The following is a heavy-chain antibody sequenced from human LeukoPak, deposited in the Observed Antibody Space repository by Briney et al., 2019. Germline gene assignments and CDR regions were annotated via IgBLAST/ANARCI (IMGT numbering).Heavy chain of an antibody. CDR2: ISSSSSYI. V-gene: IGHV3-21*01. J-gene: IGHJ3*02. CDR3: ARDPALRLGSEGHAFDI. Sequence: GGSLRLSCAASGFTFSSYSMNWVRQAPGKGLEWVSSISSSSSYIYYADSVKGRFTISRDNAKNSLYLQMNSLRAEDTAVYYCARDPALRLGSEGHAFDIWGQGTMVTVSS. D-gene: IGHD2-21*01. CDR1: GFTFSSYS.